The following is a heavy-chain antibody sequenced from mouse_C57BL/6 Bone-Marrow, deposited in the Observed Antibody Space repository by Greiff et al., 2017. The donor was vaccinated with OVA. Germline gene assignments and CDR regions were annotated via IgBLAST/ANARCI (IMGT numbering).Heavy chain of an antibody. CDR2: INYDGSST. Sequence: EVKLMESAGGLVQPGSSMKLSCTASGFTFSDYYMAWVRQVPEKGLEWVANINYDGSSTYYLDSLKSRFIISRDNAKNILYLQMSSLKSEDTATYYCARAPHPYYFDYWGQGTTLTVSS. CDR1: GFTFSDYY. CDR3: ARAPHPYYFDY. V-gene: IGHV5-16*01. J-gene: IGHJ2*01.